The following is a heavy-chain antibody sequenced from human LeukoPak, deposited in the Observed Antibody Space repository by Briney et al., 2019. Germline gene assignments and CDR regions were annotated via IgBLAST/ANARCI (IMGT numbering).Heavy chain of an antibody. D-gene: IGHD2-15*01. CDR3: ARDHVAPGLLFDY. CDR2: INQGGSET. V-gene: IGHV3-7*04. CDR1: GFSFGSHW. Sequence: GGSLRLSCGTSGFSFGSHWMVWVRQAPGKGLEWVATINQGGSETHYVDSVKGRFTISRDNAKNSLFLQLNSLRAKDTAVYYCARDHVAPGLLFDYWGQGTLVTVSS. J-gene: IGHJ4*02.